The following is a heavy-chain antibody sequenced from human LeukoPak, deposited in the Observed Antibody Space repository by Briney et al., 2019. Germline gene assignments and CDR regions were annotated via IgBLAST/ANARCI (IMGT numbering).Heavy chain of an antibody. Sequence: SETLSLTCTVSGGSISSYYWSWIRQPPGKGLEWIGYIYYSGSTNYNPSLKSRVTISVDTSKNQFSLKLSSVTAADTAVYYCARELRSSSWAPGVVWDYWGQGTLVTVSS. J-gene: IGHJ4*02. CDR1: GGSISSYY. V-gene: IGHV4-59*01. CDR2: IYYSGST. CDR3: ARELRSSSWAPGVVWDY. D-gene: IGHD6-13*01.